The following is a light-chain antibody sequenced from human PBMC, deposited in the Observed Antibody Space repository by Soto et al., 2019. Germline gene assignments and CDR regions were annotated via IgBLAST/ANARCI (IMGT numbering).Light chain of an antibody. CDR2: DAS. J-gene: IGKJ1*01. CDR1: QSVSSY. V-gene: IGKV3-11*01. CDR3: HQRSYSVG. Sequence: EIVLTQSPATLSLSPGERATLSCRASQSVSSYLAWYQQKPGQAPRLLIYDASNRATGIPARFSGSGSGTDFTLTISSLEPEYCAGYYCHQRSYSVGFGEGPNLDIK.